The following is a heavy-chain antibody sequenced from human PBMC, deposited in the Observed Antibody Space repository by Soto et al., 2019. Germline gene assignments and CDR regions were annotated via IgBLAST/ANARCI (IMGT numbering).Heavy chain of an antibody. J-gene: IGHJ4*02. CDR2: INPSGGST. D-gene: IGHD3-9*01. V-gene: IGHV1-46*01. CDR1: GYTFTSYY. CDR3: AREYYDILTGYYKGLGYFDY. Sequence: ASVKVSCKASGYTFTSYYMHWVRQAPGQGLEWMGIINPSGGSTSYAQKFQGRVTMTRDTSTSTVYMELSSLRSEDTAVYYCAREYYDILTGYYKGLGYFDYWGQGTLVTV.